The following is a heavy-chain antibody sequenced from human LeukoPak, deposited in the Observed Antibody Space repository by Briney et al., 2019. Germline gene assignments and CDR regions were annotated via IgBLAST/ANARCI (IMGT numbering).Heavy chain of an antibody. Sequence: GGSLRLSCAASGFTFSSYSMNWVRQAPGKGLEWVANIKQDGSEKYYVDFVKGRFTISRDNAKNSLYLQMNSLRAEDTAVYYCARGRRSYPAQYYFDYWGQGTLVTVSS. J-gene: IGHJ4*02. D-gene: IGHD3-10*01. V-gene: IGHV3-7*01. CDR1: GFTFSSYS. CDR3: ARGRRSYPAQYYFDY. CDR2: IKQDGSEK.